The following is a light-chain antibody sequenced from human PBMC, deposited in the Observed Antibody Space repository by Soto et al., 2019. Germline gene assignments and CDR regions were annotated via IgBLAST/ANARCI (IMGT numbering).Light chain of an antibody. Sequence: QSALTQPRSVSGSPGQSVTISCTGTSSDVGGYKYVSWYQQHPGKVPNLIIYDVSERPSGVPDRFSGSKSGNTASLSISGLQAEDEADYYCCSYAGYNTYVFGTGTKLTVL. J-gene: IGLJ1*01. CDR1: SSDVGGYKY. CDR2: DVS. V-gene: IGLV2-11*01. CDR3: CSYAGYNTYV.